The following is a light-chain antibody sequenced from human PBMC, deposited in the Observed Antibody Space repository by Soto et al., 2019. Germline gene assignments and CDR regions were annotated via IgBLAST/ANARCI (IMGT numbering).Light chain of an antibody. Sequence: EIVLTQSPATLSLSPGERATLSCRASQSVSSYLAWYQQKLGQAPRLLIYDASNRATGIPARFSGSGSGTDFTLTISSLDPEDFAVYYCQQRSNWPRTFGQGTKLEIK. V-gene: IGKV3-11*01. CDR3: QQRSNWPRT. CDR1: QSVSSY. CDR2: DAS. J-gene: IGKJ2*01.